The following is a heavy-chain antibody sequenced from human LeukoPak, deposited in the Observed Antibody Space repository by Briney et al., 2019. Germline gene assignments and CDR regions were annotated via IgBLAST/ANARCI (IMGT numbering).Heavy chain of an antibody. J-gene: IGHJ5*02. CDR1: GYSFTSYW. Sequence: GESLKISCKGSGYSFTSYWIGWVRQMPGKGLEWMGIIYPGDSDTRYSPSFQGQVTISADKSISTAYLQWSSLKASDTAMYYCARGGIAAAGILFWFDPWGQGTLVTVSS. V-gene: IGHV5-51*01. D-gene: IGHD6-13*01. CDR2: IYPGDSDT. CDR3: ARGGIAAAGILFWFDP.